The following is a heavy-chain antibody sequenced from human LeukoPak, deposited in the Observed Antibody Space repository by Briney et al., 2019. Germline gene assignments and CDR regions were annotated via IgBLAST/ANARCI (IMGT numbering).Heavy chain of an antibody. V-gene: IGHV4-59*13. D-gene: IGHD4-17*01. CDR2: NYYSGST. J-gene: IGHJ4*02. CDR1: GGPISCYY. CDR3: ARDHLYYGDPHFDY. Sequence: KASETLSLTCTVSGGPISCYYWSWIRQTPGKGLEWVGHNYYSGSTNYTPSLKSRVTISVDTSKNQFSLKLSSVTAADTAVYYCARDHLYYGDPHFDYWGQGTLVTVSS.